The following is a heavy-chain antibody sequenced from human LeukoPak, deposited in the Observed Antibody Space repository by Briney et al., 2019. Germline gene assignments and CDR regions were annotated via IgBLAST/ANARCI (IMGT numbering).Heavy chain of an antibody. CDR2: INPSGGST. Sequence: PGASVKVSCKPSGYTFTSYYMHWVRQAPGQGLEWMGIINPSGGSTSYAQKCRGRVTVARSTSTSTVYMELSSLRSEDTAVYYCARACSRGFDYGGQGTLVTVSS. J-gene: IGHJ4*02. V-gene: IGHV1-46*01. CDR1: GYTFTSYY. CDR3: ARACSRGFDY. D-gene: IGHD2-15*01.